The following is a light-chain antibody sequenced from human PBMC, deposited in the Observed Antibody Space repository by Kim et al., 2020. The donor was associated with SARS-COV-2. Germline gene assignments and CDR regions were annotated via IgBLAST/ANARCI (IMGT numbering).Light chain of an antibody. V-gene: IGLV10-54*01. CDR2: RNN. Sequence: QTATRTCTENTYSVGTGGAAWIKQHQGHPPKHLSYRNNKRPTGISERLSASRSGNTASLTIAGLQPEDEADYYGPAWDSSLSAWVYGGGAQLTVL. CDR3: PAWDSSLSAWV. CDR1: TYSVGTGG. J-gene: IGLJ3*02.